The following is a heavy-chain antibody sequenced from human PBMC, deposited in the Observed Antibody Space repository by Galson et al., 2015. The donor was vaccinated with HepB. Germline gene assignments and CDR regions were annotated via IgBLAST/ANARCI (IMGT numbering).Heavy chain of an antibody. Sequence: SCKASGYTFTDYYLHWVRQAPGQGLEWMGWISAYNGNTNYAQKLQGRVTMTTDTSTSTAYMELRSLRSDDTAVYYCARVIYDIVLMVYATHDYWGQGTLVTVSS. J-gene: IGHJ4*02. CDR3: ARVIYDIVLMVYATHDY. V-gene: IGHV1-18*04. CDR1: GYTFTDYY. CDR2: ISAYNGNT. D-gene: IGHD2-8*01.